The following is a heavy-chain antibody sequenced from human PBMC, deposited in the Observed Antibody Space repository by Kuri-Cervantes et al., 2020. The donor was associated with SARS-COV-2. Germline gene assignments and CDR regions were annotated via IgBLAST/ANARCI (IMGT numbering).Heavy chain of an antibody. CDR1: GFPLSRYS. D-gene: IGHD3-22*01. V-gene: IGHV3-72*01. CDR2: TRNKSNSYVT. J-gene: IGHJ6*02. CDR3: ARGKYYGSSGYFYYYGIDV. Sequence: GGSLKIYCAASGFPLSRYSMNWVRQAPGKGLEWVGRTRNKSNSYVTEYAASVKGRFTISRDDSKNSLSLQMISLKTEYTAVYYCARGKYYGSSGYFYYYGIDVWGQGTTVTVSS.